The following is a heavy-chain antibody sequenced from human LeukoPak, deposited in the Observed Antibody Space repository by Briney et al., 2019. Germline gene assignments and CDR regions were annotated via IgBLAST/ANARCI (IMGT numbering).Heavy chain of an antibody. J-gene: IGHJ4*02. D-gene: IGHD5-18*01. CDR3: ARGRGYSYGYGSEYYFDY. V-gene: IGHV3-7*01. CDR1: GFTFSNYW. Sequence: PGGSLRLSCAASGFTFSNYWMSWVRQAPGKGLEWVANINQDSSEKYYVDSVKGRFTISRDNAKNSLYLQMNSLRAEDTAVYYCARGRGYSYGYGSEYYFDYWGQGTLVTVSS. CDR2: INQDSSEK.